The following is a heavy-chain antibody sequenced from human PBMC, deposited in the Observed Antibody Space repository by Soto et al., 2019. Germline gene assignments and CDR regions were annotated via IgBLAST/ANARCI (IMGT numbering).Heavy chain of an antibody. CDR1: GFSSSPFW. V-gene: IGHV3-7*04. J-gene: IGHJ4*02. Sequence: EVQLVESGGGLVQPGGSLRLSCADSGFSSSPFWMTWVRQAPGKGLEWVALIKQDGSEDVYVDSVKGRFTISRDNAKNSVYLQMDRLRVEDTAVYYCTGGSGWLQTDWGQGTLVTVSS. D-gene: IGHD6-19*01. CDR2: IKQDGSED. CDR3: TGGSGWLQTD.